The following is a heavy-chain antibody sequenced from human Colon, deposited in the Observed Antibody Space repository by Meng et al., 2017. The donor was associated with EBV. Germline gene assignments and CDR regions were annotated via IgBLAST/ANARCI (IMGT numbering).Heavy chain of an antibody. CDR2: MYHSGTT. CDR3: ATQESRDGHNPY. D-gene: IGHD5-24*01. CDR1: NGSISSSNF. J-gene: IGHJ4*02. V-gene: IGHV4-4*02. Sequence: QVHLEESGPGLVKPSGSLSLTCAVSNGSISSSNFWTWVRQPPGKGLEWIGEMYHSGTTNYNPSLKSRVTISMGKSNNQLSLKLNSVTAADTAVYYCATQESRDGHNPYWGQGTLVTVSS.